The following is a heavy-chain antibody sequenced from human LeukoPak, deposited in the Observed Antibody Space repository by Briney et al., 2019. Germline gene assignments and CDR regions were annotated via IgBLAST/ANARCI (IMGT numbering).Heavy chain of an antibody. CDR2: INHSGST. D-gene: IGHD2-15*01. Sequence: SETLSLTCAVYGGSFSGYYWSWIRQPPGKGLEWIGEINHSGSTNYNPSLKSRVTISVDTSKNQFSLKLSSVTAADTAVYCCARPGYCSGGSCPRWFDPWGQGTLVTVSS. V-gene: IGHV4-34*01. CDR3: ARPGYCSGGSCPRWFDP. J-gene: IGHJ5*02. CDR1: GGSFSGYY.